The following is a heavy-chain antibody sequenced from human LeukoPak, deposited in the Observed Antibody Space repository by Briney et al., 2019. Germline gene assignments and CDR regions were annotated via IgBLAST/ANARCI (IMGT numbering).Heavy chain of an antibody. CDR1: GYTFTSYG. D-gene: IGHD5-12*01. Sequence: ASVKVSCKASGYTFTSYGISWVRQAPGQGLEWMGGFDPEDGETIYAQKFQGRVTMTEDTSTDTAYMELSSLRSEDTAVYYCATARVWLRSGVEYYFDYWGQGTLVTVSS. CDR3: ATARVWLRSGVEYYFDY. J-gene: IGHJ4*02. V-gene: IGHV1-24*01. CDR2: FDPEDGET.